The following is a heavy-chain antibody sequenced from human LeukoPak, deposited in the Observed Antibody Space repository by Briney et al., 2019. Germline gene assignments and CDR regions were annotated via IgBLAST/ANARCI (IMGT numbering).Heavy chain of an antibody. V-gene: IGHV1-69*13. CDR3: ARGQEYQLLLSWFDP. CDR1: GGTFCSYA. CDR2: IIPIFGTA. D-gene: IGHD2-2*01. Sequence: GASVKVSCKASGGTFCSYAISWVRQAPGQGLEWMGGIIPIFGTANYAQKFQGRVTITADESTSTAYMELSSLRSEDTAVYYCARGQEYQLLLSWFDPWGQGTLVTVSS. J-gene: IGHJ5*02.